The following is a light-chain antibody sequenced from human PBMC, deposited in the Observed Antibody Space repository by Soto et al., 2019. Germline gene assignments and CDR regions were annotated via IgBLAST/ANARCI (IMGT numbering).Light chain of an antibody. V-gene: IGKV1-5*01. CDR1: QTINNW. Sequence: DIQMTRSPSTLSASIGDRVTITCRASQTINNWLAWYQQKPGKAPNLLIYHASNLETGVPSRFSGSAFGTEFTLTISSLQPDDFATYYCQHYNSYPWTFGQGTKV. J-gene: IGKJ1*01. CDR2: HAS. CDR3: QHYNSYPWT.